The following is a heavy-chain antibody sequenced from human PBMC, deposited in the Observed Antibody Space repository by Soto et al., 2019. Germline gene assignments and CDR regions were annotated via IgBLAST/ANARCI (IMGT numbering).Heavy chain of an antibody. CDR1: GVTLIIYS. CDR3: ARDGDYGSYYYYYYGMDV. CDR2: ISGSGGST. J-gene: IGHJ6*02. V-gene: IGHV3-23*01. D-gene: IGHD4-17*01. Sequence: PGGSQRHSCAASGVTLIIYSVHWVRAAQGKGLEWVSAISGSGGSTYYADSVKGRFTISRDNSENTLYLQMNSLRAEDTAVYYCARDGDYGSYYYYYYGMDVWGQGTPVTVSS.